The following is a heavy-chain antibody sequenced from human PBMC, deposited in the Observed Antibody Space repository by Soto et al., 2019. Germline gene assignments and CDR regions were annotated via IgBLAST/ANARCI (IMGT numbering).Heavy chain of an antibody. CDR3: ATGYDFWSGYQSSFDY. J-gene: IGHJ4*02. CDR2: FDPEDGET. Sequence: ASLKVSCKVSGYTLTELSMHWVRQAPGKGLEWMGGFDPEDGETIYAQKFQGRVTMTEDTSTDTAYMELSSLRSEDKAVYYCATGYDFWSGYQSSFDYWGQGTLFTVSS. D-gene: IGHD3-3*01. V-gene: IGHV1-24*01. CDR1: GYTLTELS.